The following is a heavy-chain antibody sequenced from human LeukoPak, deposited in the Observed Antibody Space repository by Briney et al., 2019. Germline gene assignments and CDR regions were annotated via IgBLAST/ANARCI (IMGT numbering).Heavy chain of an antibody. CDR3: ARDRKWIPRNDAFDI. J-gene: IGHJ3*02. CDR2: ISAYNGNT. V-gene: IGHV1-18*01. Sequence: ASVEVSCKASGYTFTSYGISWVRQAPGQGREWMGWISAYNGNTNYAQKLQDRVTMTTDTSTSTAYMELRSLRSDDTAVYYCARDRKWIPRNDAFDIWGQGTMVTVSS. CDR1: GYTFTSYG. D-gene: IGHD5-18*01.